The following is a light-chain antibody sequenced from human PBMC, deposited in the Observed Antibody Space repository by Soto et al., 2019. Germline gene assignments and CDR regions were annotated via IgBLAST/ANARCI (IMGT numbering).Light chain of an antibody. J-gene: IGLJ2*01. V-gene: IGLV1-51*01. CDR3: GTWDSSLSAVV. Sequence: QSVLTQPPSVSAAPGQKVTISCSGSSSNIGNNYVSWYQQLPGTAPKLLIYDNDKRPSGIPDRFSGSKSGTSATLGITGLQTGDEADYYCGTWDSSLSAVVCGGGTKLTVL. CDR2: DND. CDR1: SSNIGNNY.